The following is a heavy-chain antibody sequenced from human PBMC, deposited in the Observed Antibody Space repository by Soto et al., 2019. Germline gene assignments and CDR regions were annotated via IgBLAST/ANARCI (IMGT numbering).Heavy chain of an antibody. D-gene: IGHD2-8*02. J-gene: IGHJ6*03. CDR3: SRYWDHMDV. V-gene: IGHV3-21*01. Sequence: EVQLVESGGGLVKPGESLRLACAGSGFSFRSYSFNWVRQAPGKGLEWVSSVSNGGSYTYYADSVKGRFTISRDNAENSAFLQMNSLTAEDTAVYYCSRYWDHMDVWGKGTTVTVS. CDR1: GFSFRSYS. CDR2: VSNGGSYT.